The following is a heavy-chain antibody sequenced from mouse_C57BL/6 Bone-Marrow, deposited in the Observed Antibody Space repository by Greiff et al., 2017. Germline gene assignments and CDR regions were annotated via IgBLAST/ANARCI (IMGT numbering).Heavy chain of an antibody. CDR3: AIPLYYYGSPFDY. CDR1: GYTFTSYG. V-gene: IGHV1-81*01. D-gene: IGHD1-1*01. Sequence: QVQLKESGAELARPGASVKLSCKASGYTFTSYGISWVKQRTGQGLEWIGEIYPRSGNTYSNEKFKGKATLTADKSSSTAYMELRSLTSEDSAVYFCAIPLYYYGSPFDYWGQGTTLTVSS. J-gene: IGHJ2*01. CDR2: IYPRSGNT.